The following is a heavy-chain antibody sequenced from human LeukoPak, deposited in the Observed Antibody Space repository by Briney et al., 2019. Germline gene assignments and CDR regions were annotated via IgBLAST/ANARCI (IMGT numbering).Heavy chain of an antibody. CDR1: GLTFRSYA. D-gene: IGHD6-13*01. Sequence: GGSLRLSCAASGLTFRSYAMHWVRQAPGKGLEWVAVISYDGDDGSNIYYADSVKGRFTISRDNAKNSLYLQMNSLRAEDTAVYYCAREGGIAAADTGIDYWGQGTLVTVSS. J-gene: IGHJ4*02. CDR2: ISYDGDDGSNI. CDR3: AREGGIAAADTGIDY. V-gene: IGHV3-30-3*01.